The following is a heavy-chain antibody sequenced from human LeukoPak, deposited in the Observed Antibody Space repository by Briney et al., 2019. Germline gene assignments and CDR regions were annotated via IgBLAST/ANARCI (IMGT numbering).Heavy chain of an antibody. CDR2: IYHSGST. V-gene: IGHV4-30-2*01. D-gene: IGHD1-26*01. J-gene: IGHJ4*02. Sequence: SETLSLTCAVSGGSISSGGYSWSWIRQPPGKGLEWIGYIYHSGSTYYNPSLKSRVTISVDRSKNQFSLKLSSVTAADTAVYYCARRFRELRGRYYFDYWGQGTLVTVSS. CDR3: ARRFRELRGRYYFDY. CDR1: GGSISSGGYS.